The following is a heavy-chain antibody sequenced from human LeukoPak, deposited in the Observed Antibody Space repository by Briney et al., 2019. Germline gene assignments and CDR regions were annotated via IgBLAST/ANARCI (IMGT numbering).Heavy chain of an antibody. CDR2: IIPIFGTA. CDR1: GGTFISYA. J-gene: IGHJ5*02. CDR3: ARERLPDYYDSSAYRPFDP. Sequence: SVTVSCTASGGTFISYAISWVRQAPGQGLEWMGGIIPIFGTANYAQKFQGRVTITADESTSTAYMGLSSLRSEDTAVYYCARERLPDYYDSSAYRPFDPWGQGTLVTVSS. D-gene: IGHD3-22*01. V-gene: IGHV1-69*13.